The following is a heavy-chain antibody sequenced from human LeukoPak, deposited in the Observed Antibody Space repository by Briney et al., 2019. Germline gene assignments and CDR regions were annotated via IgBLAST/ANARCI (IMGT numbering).Heavy chain of an antibody. V-gene: IGHV4-59*08. J-gene: IGHJ4*02. D-gene: IGHD6-19*01. Sequence: SETLSLTCTVSGGSISSYYWSWIRQPPGKGLEWIGYIYYSGSTNYNPSLKSRVTISVDTSKNQFSLKLSSVTAADTAVYYCARLGYSSGRDDYWGQGTLVTVSS. CDR2: IYYSGST. CDR1: GGSISSYY. CDR3: ARLGYSSGRDDY.